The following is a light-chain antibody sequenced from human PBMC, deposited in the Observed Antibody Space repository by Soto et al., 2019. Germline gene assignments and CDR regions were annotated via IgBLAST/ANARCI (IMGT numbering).Light chain of an antibody. V-gene: IGKV3-15*01. CDR2: GAS. J-gene: IGKJ1*01. CDR3: QQYNNWPWT. CDR1: QSVSSN. Sequence: EIVMPQSQATLSVCPGERATLSCMASQSVSSNLAWYQQKPGQAPRLLIYGASTRATGIPAMVSGSGCGREFTLTNSSLLSEDFAVYYYQQYNNWPWTFGQGTKVEIK.